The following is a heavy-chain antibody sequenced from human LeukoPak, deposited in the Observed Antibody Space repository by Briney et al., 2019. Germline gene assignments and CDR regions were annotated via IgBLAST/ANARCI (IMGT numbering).Heavy chain of an antibody. CDR2: ISSSSSYI. CDR1: GFTFSSYS. Sequence: PGGSLRLSCAASGFTFSSYSMNWVRQAPGKGLEWVSSISSSSSYIYYADSVKGRFTISRDNAKNSLYLQMNSLRAEDTAVYYCARDGYSSGWYVYWGQGTLVTVSS. J-gene: IGHJ4*02. CDR3: ARDGYSSGWYVY. V-gene: IGHV3-21*01. D-gene: IGHD6-19*01.